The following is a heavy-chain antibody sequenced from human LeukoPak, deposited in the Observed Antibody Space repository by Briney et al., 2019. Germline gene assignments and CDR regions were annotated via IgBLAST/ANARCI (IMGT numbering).Heavy chain of an antibody. Sequence: SETLSLTCTVSGDSMSGYYWTWIRRPPGKGLEWIGYMYYSGSTNYNPSLKSRVTISVDTSKNQLSLKLSSVTAADTAVYYCARGDRLLRYFDWLEANAFDIWGQGTMVTVSS. CDR2: MYYSGST. CDR1: GDSMSGYY. J-gene: IGHJ3*02. D-gene: IGHD3-9*01. V-gene: IGHV4-59*08. CDR3: ARGDRLLRYFDWLEANAFDI.